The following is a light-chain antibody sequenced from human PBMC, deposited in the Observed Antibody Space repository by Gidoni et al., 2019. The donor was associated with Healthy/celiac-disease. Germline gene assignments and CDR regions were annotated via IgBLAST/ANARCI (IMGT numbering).Light chain of an antibody. J-gene: IGKJ3*01. Sequence: DIQMTQSPSSLSASVGDRVTITCQASHDLSNYLNWYKQKPGKAPKLLNYDASNLETGVTSRFSGSGSGTDFTFTISSLQPEDIATYYCQQYDNLPVTCGPGTKVDIK. V-gene: IGKV1-33*01. CDR2: DAS. CDR1: HDLSNY. CDR3: QQYDNLPVT.